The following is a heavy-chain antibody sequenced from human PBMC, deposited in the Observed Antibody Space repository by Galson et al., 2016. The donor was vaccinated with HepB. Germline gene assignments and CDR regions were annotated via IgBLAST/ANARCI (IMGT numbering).Heavy chain of an antibody. CDR3: ARDREVPSWSVFSFDFSYYGMDV. J-gene: IGHJ6*02. Sequence: SLRLSCAASGFAFSSYSMNWVRQAPGKGLEWISYISSTSTYTNYADSVKGRFTISRDNVKNSLYLQMNSLRAEDTAVYYCARDREVPSWSVFSFDFSYYGMDVWGQGTTVTVSS. D-gene: IGHD3-3*01. CDR2: ISSTSTYT. CDR1: GFAFSSYS. V-gene: IGHV3-21*01.